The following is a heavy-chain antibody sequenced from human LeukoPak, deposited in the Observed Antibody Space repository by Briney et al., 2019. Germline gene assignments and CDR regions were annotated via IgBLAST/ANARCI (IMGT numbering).Heavy chain of an antibody. CDR1: GYTFTSYY. Sequence: ASVKVSCKASGYTFTSYYMHWVRQAPGQGLEWMGIINPSGGSTNYAQKLQGRVTMTTDTSTSTAYMELRSLRSDDTAVYYCARDLLYYDILTGPDYWGQGTLVTVSS. CDR3: ARDLLYYDILTGPDY. V-gene: IGHV1-46*01. CDR2: INPSGGST. D-gene: IGHD3-9*01. J-gene: IGHJ4*02.